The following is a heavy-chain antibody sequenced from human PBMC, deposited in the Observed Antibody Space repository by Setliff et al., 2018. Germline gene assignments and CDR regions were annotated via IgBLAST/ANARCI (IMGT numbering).Heavy chain of an antibody. CDR2: ISPGGST. D-gene: IGHD2-15*01. CDR3: ATSGFCSAGSCYSFDD. Sequence: SETLSLTCGVFVTRGSFSGYYWSWIRQPPGKGLEWIGEISPGGSTIYNPSLRSRVTMSVDTSKNRFSLSLTSVTAADTAVYYCATSGFCSAGSCYSFDDWGQGALVTVSS. V-gene: IGHV4-34*01. CDR1: VTRGSFSGYY. J-gene: IGHJ4*02.